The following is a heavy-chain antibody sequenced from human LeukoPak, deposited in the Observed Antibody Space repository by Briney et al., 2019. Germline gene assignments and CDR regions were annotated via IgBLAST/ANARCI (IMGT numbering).Heavy chain of an antibody. Sequence: SETLSLTCTVSGGSISSSSYYWGWIRQPPGKGLEWIGRIYTSGSTNYNPSLKSRVTMSVDTSKNQFSLRLSSVTATDTAVYYCARGLWGFDYWGQGTLVTVSS. D-gene: IGHD7-27*01. V-gene: IGHV4-61*05. J-gene: IGHJ4*02. CDR3: ARGLWGFDY. CDR1: GGSISSSSYY. CDR2: IYTSGST.